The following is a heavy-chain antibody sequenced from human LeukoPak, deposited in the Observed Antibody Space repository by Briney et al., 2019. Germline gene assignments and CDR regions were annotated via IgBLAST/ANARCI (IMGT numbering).Heavy chain of an antibody. CDR3: AACLAPSHYYYYYMDV. Sequence: ASVKVSCKASGGTFSSYAISWVRQAPGQGLEWMGAIIPIFGTANYAQKFQGRVTITTDESTSTAYMELSSLRSEDTAVYYCAACLAPSHYYYYYMDVWGKGTTVTVSS. CDR2: IIPIFGTA. D-gene: IGHD3-16*01. J-gene: IGHJ6*03. V-gene: IGHV1-69*05. CDR1: GGTFSSYA.